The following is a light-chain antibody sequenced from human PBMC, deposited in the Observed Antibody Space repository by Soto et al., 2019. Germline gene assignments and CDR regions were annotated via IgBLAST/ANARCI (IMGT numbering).Light chain of an antibody. CDR3: QQYNNYGSWT. J-gene: IGKJ1*01. V-gene: IGKV1-5*03. Sequence: DIQMTQSPSTLSASVGDTVTITCRASQSISAWLAWYQQKPGKAPKLLIYKASSLESGVPSRFGGSGSGTEFTLTISSLQPDDFATYYCQQYNNYGSWTFGQGTKVEIK. CDR1: QSISAW. CDR2: KAS.